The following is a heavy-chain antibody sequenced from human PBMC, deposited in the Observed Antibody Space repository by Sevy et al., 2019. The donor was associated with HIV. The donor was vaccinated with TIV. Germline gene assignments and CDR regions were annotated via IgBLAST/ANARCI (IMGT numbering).Heavy chain of an antibody. J-gene: IGHJ6*03. D-gene: IGHD3-22*01. CDR1: GFSFDSYG. CDR3: AKGGGGHYDPDEIGYYFYYYNMDV. Sequence: GGSLKLSCAVSGFSFDSYGMTWVRQAPGKGLEWVSGISGSGTRTYYADSVKGRFIISRDNSKNTLYLQMNSLRSEDMAIYYCAKGGGGHYDPDEIGYYFYYYNMDVWGKGTTVTVSS. V-gene: IGHV3-23*01. CDR2: ISGSGTRT.